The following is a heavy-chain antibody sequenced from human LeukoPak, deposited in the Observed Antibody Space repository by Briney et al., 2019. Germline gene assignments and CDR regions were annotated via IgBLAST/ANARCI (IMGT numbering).Heavy chain of an antibody. CDR2: ISSSGSTI. CDR3: ARLDYDILTGEPDY. V-gene: IGHV3-11*01. J-gene: IGHJ4*02. Sequence: GGSLRLSCTASGFTFGDYAMSWIRQAPGKGLEWVSYISSSGSTIYYADSVKGRFTISRDNAKNSLYLQMNSLRAEDTAVYYCARLDYDILTGEPDYWGQGTLVTVSS. CDR1: GFTFGDYA. D-gene: IGHD3-9*01.